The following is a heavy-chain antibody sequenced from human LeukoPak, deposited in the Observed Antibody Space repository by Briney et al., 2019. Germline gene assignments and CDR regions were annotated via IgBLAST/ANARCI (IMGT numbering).Heavy chain of an antibody. CDR1: GYSFTSYW. Sequence: GESLKISCKGSGYSFTSYWIGWVRQMPGKGLEWMAIIYPGDSDTRYSPSFQGQVTISADKSISTAYLQWSSLKASDTAMYYCARQGTGSSRYVKTFDYWGQGTLVTVSS. J-gene: IGHJ4*02. CDR2: IYPGDSDT. V-gene: IGHV5-51*01. D-gene: IGHD6-13*01. CDR3: ARQGTGSSRYVKTFDY.